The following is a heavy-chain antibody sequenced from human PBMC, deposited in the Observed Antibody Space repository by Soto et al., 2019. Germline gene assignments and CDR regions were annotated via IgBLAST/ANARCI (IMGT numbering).Heavy chain of an antibody. CDR2: ISDSGGST. Sequence: EVQLLEPGGGLVQPGGSLRLSCAASGFTFSSYAMSWVRQAPGKGLEWVSSISDSGGSTYFADSVRGRFAIYRDNSKNTLYLQMNSLMAEDAAVYYCAKGAQQFDYWCQGTLVTVSS. CDR1: GFTFSSYA. D-gene: IGHD3-16*01. J-gene: IGHJ4*02. CDR3: AKGAQQFDY. V-gene: IGHV3-23*01.